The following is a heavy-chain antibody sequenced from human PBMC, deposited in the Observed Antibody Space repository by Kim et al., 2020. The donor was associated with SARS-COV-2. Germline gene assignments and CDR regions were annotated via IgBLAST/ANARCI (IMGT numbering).Heavy chain of an antibody. D-gene: IGHD1-26*01. CDR2: IKSKTDGGTT. CDR1: GFTFSNAW. V-gene: IGHV3-15*01. CDR3: TTAGSGSYWIAFDI. J-gene: IGHJ3*02. Sequence: GGSLRLSCAASGFTFSNAWMSWVRQAPGKGLEWVGRIKSKTDGGTTDYAAPVKGRFTISRDDSKNTLYLQMNSLKTEDTAVYYCTTAGSGSYWIAFDIWGQGTMVTVSS.